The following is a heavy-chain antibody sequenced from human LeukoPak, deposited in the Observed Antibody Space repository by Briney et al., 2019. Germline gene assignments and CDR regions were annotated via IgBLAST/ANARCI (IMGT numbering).Heavy chain of an antibody. V-gene: IGHV3-30*02. J-gene: IGHJ4*02. CDR2: MRFDGNTK. D-gene: IGHD1-26*01. CDR1: GFIFCNYG. Sequence: GGSLRLSCTVSGFIFCNYGMQWVRQAPGRGLECVAFMRFDGNTKKYADPVRGRFTISRDNSKNTLSLHMNPLRTEDTAMYFCAKLFCGTACFTRLGCLDYWGQGTLVTVSS. CDR3: AKLFCGTACFTRLGCLDY.